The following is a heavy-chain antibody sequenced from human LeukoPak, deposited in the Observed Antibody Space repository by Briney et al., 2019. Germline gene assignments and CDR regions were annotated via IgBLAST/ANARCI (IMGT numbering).Heavy chain of an antibody. Sequence: GGSLRLSCAASGFTFSSYEINWVRQAPGKGLEWVSYISSSGSTIYYADSLKGRFTISRDNAKNSLYLQMNSLRAEDTAVYYCAGVAVAGYDYWGQGTLVTVSS. V-gene: IGHV3-48*03. CDR3: AGVAVAGYDY. CDR2: ISSSGSTI. CDR1: GFTFSSYE. J-gene: IGHJ4*02. D-gene: IGHD6-19*01.